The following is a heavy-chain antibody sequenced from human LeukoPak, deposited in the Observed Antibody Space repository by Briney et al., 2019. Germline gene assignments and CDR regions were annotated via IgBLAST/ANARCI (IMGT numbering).Heavy chain of an antibody. CDR2: IYYSGST. Sequence: SETLSLTCTVSGGSISSHYWSWIRQPPGKGLEWVGYIYYSGSTNYNPSLKSRVTISVDTSKNQFSLKLSSATAADTAVYYCASSRFLESFYYMDVWGKGTTVTVSS. V-gene: IGHV4-59*11. D-gene: IGHD3-3*01. J-gene: IGHJ6*03. CDR3: ASSRFLESFYYMDV. CDR1: GGSISSHY.